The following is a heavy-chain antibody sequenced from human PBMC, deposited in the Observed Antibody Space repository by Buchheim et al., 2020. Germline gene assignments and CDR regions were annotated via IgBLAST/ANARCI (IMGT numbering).Heavy chain of an antibody. CDR1: GFTFSNAW. V-gene: IGHV3-15*01. J-gene: IGHJ4*02. D-gene: IGHD3-22*01. Sequence: EVQLVESGGGLVKPGGSLRLSCAASGFTFSNAWMSWVRQAPGKGLEWVGRIKSKTDGGTTDYAAPVKGRFTISRDGSKNTLYLQMNSLKTEDTAVYYCTTEAGLNYYDSSGFDFDYWGQGTL. CDR3: TTEAGLNYYDSSGFDFDY. CDR2: IKSKTDGGTT.